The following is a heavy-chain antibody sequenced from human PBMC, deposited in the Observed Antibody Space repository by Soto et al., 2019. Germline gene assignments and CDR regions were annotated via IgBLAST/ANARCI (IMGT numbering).Heavy chain of an antibody. CDR3: ARDGRYCGGDCYSYYCFNGMDV. CDR1: GFTFSSYG. J-gene: IGHJ6*02. Sequence: QVQLVESGGGVVQPGRSLRLSCAASGFTFSSYGMHWVRQAPGKGLEWVAVIWYDGSNKYYADSVKGRFTISRDTSKNTLYLQMNSRRAEDTAVYYCARDGRYCGGDCYSYYCFNGMDVWGQGTTVSVSS. V-gene: IGHV3-33*01. D-gene: IGHD2-21*02. CDR2: IWYDGSNK.